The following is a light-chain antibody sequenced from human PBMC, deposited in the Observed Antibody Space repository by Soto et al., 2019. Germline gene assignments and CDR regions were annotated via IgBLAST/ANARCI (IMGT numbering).Light chain of an antibody. CDR1: QSISSH. J-gene: IGKJ4*01. Sequence: DIQMTLATSSLSASLGDRVTISCRASQSISSHLNWYQQKPGRVPKLLIYAASSLQSGVTSRFSGSGSGTNLTLTINSLQPEDYATYYCQQSYNIQALTFGGGTKVDI. V-gene: IGKV1-39*01. CDR3: QQSYNIQALT. CDR2: AAS.